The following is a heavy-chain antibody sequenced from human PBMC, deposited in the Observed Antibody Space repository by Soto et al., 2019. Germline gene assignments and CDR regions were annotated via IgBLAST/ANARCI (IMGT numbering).Heavy chain of an antibody. Sequence: GGSLRLSCAASGVTFRIYAMSRVRQAPGKGLEWVSTIGGGGGGTSYADFVRGRFTISRDNSKNTLYLQMNSLRAEDTAVYYCAKDAPGSGWLSDYWGLGTLVTVSS. CDR2: IGGGGGGT. V-gene: IGHV3-23*01. D-gene: IGHD3-22*01. CDR3: AKDAPGSGWLSDY. J-gene: IGHJ4*02. CDR1: GVTFRIYA.